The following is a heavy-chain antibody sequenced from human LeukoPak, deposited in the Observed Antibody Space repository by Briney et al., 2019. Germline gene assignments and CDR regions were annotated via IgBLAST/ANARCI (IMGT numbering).Heavy chain of an antibody. V-gene: IGHV3-15*01. Sequence: PGGSLRLSCAASGFTFSDAWMTWIRQAPEKGLEWVGRIKSKVNGGTTDYAAPVKGRFTISRDDSKNTLYFQMNSLKTEDTAVYYCTALGYPQYFHHWGQGTLVTVSS. CDR1: GFTFSDAW. J-gene: IGHJ4*02. CDR2: IKSKVNGGTT. CDR3: TALGYPQYFHH. D-gene: IGHD2-15*01.